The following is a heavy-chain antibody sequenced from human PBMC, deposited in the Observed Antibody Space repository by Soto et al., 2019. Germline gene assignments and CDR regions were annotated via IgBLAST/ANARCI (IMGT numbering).Heavy chain of an antibody. Sequence: ASVKVSCKASGYTFTSYAMHWVRQAPGQRLEWMGWINAGNGNTKYSQKFQGRVTITRDTSASTAYMELSSLRSEDTAVYYCARDLFVMEYQLLPTYWGQGTLVTVSS. D-gene: IGHD2-2*01. CDR1: GYTFTSYA. J-gene: IGHJ4*02. CDR3: ARDLFVMEYQLLPTY. V-gene: IGHV1-3*01. CDR2: INAGNGNT.